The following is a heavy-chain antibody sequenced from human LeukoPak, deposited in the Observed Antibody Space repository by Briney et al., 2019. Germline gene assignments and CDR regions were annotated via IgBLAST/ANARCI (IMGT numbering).Heavy chain of an antibody. D-gene: IGHD2-2*01. Sequence: SVKVSCKASGGTFSGYAISWVRQAPGQGLEWMGGIIPIFGTANYAQKFQGRVTITADESTSTAYMELSSLRSDDTAVYYCARVYCSSTSCLFDYWGQGTLVTVSS. V-gene: IGHV1-69*13. J-gene: IGHJ4*02. CDR3: ARVYCSSTSCLFDY. CDR2: IIPIFGTA. CDR1: GGTFSGYA.